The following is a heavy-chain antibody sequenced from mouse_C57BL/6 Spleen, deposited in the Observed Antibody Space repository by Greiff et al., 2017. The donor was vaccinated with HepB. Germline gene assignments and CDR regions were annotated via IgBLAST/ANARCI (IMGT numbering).Heavy chain of an antibody. V-gene: IGHV6-3*01. CDR3: TDLLVFAY. CDR2: IRLKSDNYAT. Sequence: EVKLMESGGGLVQPGGSMKLSCVASGFTFSNYWMNWVRQSPEKGLEWVAQIRLKSDNYATHYAESVKGRFTISRDDSKSSVYLQMNNLRAEDTGIYYCTDLLVFAYWGQGTLVTVSA. CDR1: GFTFSNYW. J-gene: IGHJ3*01. D-gene: IGHD1-1*01.